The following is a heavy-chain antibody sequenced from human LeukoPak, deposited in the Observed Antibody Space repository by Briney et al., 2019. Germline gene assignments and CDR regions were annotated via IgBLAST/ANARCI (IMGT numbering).Heavy chain of an antibody. Sequence: ASVKVSFKASGYTFTGYYMHWVRQAPGQGLVWMGWINPNSGGANYAQKFQGRVTMTRDTSINTDYMELSRLRSDDTAVYYCAKEDSGSSIDYWGQGTLVTVSS. V-gene: IGHV1-2*02. D-gene: IGHD1-26*01. CDR3: AKEDSGSSIDY. CDR2: INPNSGGA. J-gene: IGHJ4*02. CDR1: GYTFTGYY.